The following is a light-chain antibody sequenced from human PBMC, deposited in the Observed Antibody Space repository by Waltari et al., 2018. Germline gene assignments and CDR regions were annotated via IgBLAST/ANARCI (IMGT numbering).Light chain of an antibody. J-gene: IGKJ1*01. CDR2: GGS. CDR1: QSLLYSNGNTY. CDR3: VQTIAFPWT. V-gene: IGKV2-40*01. Sequence: DIVMTQTPLSLPITPGEPASISCRSSQSLLYSNGNTYLHWYLQKPGQSPQLLIYGGSNRASGVPDRFSGSGSGTDFTLKISKVEAEDVGVYYCVQTIAFPWTFGQGTKVEIK.